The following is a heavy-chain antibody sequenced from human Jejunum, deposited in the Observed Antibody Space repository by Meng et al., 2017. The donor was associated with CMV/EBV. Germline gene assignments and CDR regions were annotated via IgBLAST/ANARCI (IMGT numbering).Heavy chain of an antibody. CDR3: AKGSKWVDP. D-gene: IGHD3-10*01. CDR2: VFTDSSKK. V-gene: IGHV3-23*03. Sequence: CDASGLPFSGDSIAWGRQDPGKGLEWVSVVFTDSSKKYYADSVKGRFTIFRDDSNSKVYLHMSSLRVDDTAVYYCAKGSKWVDPWGQGTLVTVSS. CDR1: GLPFSGDS. J-gene: IGHJ5*02.